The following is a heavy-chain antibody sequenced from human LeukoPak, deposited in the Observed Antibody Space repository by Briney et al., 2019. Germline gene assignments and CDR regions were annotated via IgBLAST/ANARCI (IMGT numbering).Heavy chain of an antibody. V-gene: IGHV4-59*08. CDR2: IFYSGST. CDR3: ARPFPADFGDYVLRAFDI. D-gene: IGHD4-17*01. J-gene: IGHJ3*02. CDR1: GGSMNNFY. Sequence: SETLSLTCTVSGGSMNNFYWRWIRQPPGKGLEWIGYIFYSGSTNYNPSLKSRVTMSVDTSKNQFSLKVSSVTAADTAVYYCARPFPADFGDYVLRAFDIWGQGTMVTVSS.